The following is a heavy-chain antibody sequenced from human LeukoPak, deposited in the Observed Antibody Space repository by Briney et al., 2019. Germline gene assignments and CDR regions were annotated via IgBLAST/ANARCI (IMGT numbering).Heavy chain of an antibody. CDR2: INPNSGGT. J-gene: IGHJ5*02. Sequence: ASVKVSCKASGYTFTGYYMHWVRQAPGQGLEWMGWINPNSGGTSYAQKFQGRVTMTRDTSISTAYMELSRLRSDDTAVYYCARCPTTVTTRFDPWGQGTLVTVSS. V-gene: IGHV1-2*02. D-gene: IGHD4-17*01. CDR1: GYTFTGYY. CDR3: ARCPTTVTTRFDP.